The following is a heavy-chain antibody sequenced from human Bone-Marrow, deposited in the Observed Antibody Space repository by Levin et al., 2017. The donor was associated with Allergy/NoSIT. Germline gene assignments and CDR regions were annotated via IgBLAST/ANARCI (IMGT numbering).Heavy chain of an antibody. D-gene: IGHD3-22*01. CDR3: VRDPARGYYDSSGYSGDH. CDR1: GFSFWHYT. V-gene: IGHV3-48*02. CDR2: ISSSGDST. J-gene: IGHJ4*02. Sequence: GGSLRLSCAASGFSFWHYTMNWVRQAPGKGLEWVSCISSSGDSTYYADSVKGRFTISRDNAKNSLYLQLNRLRDEDTALYYCVRDPARGYYDSSGYSGDHWGQGTLVTVSS.